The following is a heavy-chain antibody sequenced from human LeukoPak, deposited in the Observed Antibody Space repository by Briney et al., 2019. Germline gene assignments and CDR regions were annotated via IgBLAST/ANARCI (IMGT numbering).Heavy chain of an antibody. CDR1: GFTFSSYS. V-gene: IGHV3-48*01. CDR2: ISYSSSTI. Sequence: GGSLRLSCAASGFTFSSYSMNWARQAPGKGLEWVSYISYSSSTIYYADSVKGRFTISRDNGKNSLYLQMNSLRAEDTAVYYCARVFIGDYGDYQFDYWGQGTLVTASS. D-gene: IGHD4-17*01. CDR3: ARVFIGDYGDYQFDY. J-gene: IGHJ4*02.